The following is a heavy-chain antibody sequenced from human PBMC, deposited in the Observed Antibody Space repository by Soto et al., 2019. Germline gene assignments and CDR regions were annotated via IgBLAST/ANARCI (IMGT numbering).Heavy chain of an antibody. D-gene: IGHD6-6*01. CDR1: GFTFSSYA. Sequence: EVQLLESGGGLVQPGGSLRLSCAASGFTFSSYAMSWVRQAPGKGLEWVSAISGSGGNTYYADSVKGRFTMSRDNSKNTLNLQMNSLRAEDMAVYYCAKEGADSSSSSLYYFDYWGQGALVTVSS. CDR2: ISGSGGNT. V-gene: IGHV3-23*01. J-gene: IGHJ4*02. CDR3: AKEGADSSSSSLYYFDY.